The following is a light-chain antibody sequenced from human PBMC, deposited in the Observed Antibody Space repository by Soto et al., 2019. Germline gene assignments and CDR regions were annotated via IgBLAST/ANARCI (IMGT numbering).Light chain of an antibody. CDR1: SSDVGVYNY. CDR3: CSYAGSPRYV. CDR2: DVS. J-gene: IGLJ1*01. Sequence: ALTQPRSVSGSPGQSVTISCTGTSSDVGVYNYVSWYQQHPGKAPKVMIYDVSERPSGVPDRFSGSKSGNTASLTISGLQAEDEADYYCCSYAGSPRYVFGTGTKLTVL. V-gene: IGLV2-11*01.